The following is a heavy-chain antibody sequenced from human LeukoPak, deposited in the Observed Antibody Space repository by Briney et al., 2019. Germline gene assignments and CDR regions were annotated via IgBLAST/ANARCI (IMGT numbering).Heavy chain of an antibody. CDR2: ISSSGSTI. J-gene: IGHJ6*03. D-gene: IGHD3-22*01. CDR3: ARGPSDYDSSGYYIFYRYYMDV. CDR1: GFTFSSYE. Sequence: GGSLGLSCAASGFTFSSYEMNWVRQAPGKGLEWVSYISSSGSTIYYADSVKGRFTISRDNAKNSLYLQMNSLRAEDTAVYYCARGPSDYDSSGYYIFYRYYMDVWGKGTTVTVSS. V-gene: IGHV3-48*03.